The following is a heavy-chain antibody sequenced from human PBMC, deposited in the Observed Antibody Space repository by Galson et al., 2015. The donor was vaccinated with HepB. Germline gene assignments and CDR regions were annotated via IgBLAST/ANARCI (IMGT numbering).Heavy chain of an antibody. J-gene: IGHJ6*02. D-gene: IGHD4-11*01. CDR2: IIPIFGTA. CDR1: GGTFSSYA. V-gene: IGHV1-69*01. CDR3: ARGGSNYGDYYYGMDV. Sequence: SCKASGGTFSSYAISWVRQAPGQGLEWMGGIIPIFGTANYAQKFQGRVTITADESTSTAYMELSSLRSEDTAVYYCARGGSNYGDYYYGMDVWGQGTTVTVSS.